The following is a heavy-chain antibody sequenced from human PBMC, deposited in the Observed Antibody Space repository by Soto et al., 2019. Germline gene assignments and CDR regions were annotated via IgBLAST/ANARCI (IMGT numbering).Heavy chain of an antibody. V-gene: IGHV4-4*02. CDR2: IYHTGGR. CDR1: GDSINNTYW. Sequence: SETLSLTCFVSGDSINNTYWWSWVRQAPGKGLEWIGEIYHTGGRSYMPSLRGRITLSVYTSKNQFSLKLNSVAAADTAFYYCATTRGLAVGGSFDYWGQGMLVTVSS. J-gene: IGHJ4*02. CDR3: ATTRGLAVGGSFDY. D-gene: IGHD3-10*01.